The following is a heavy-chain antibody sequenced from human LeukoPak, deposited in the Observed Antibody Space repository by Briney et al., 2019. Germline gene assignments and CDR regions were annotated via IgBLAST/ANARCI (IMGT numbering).Heavy chain of an antibody. CDR1: GFSFDDYA. V-gene: IGHV3-9*01. CDR3: AGWPYGDYGMDV. Sequence: GGSLRLSCAASGFSFDDYAMHWVRQAPGKGLEWVSGITWNSGSIGYADSVKGRFTISRDNAKNSLYLQMNSLTAEDTALYYCAGWPYGDYGMDVWGQGTTVTVSS. CDR2: ITWNSGSI. J-gene: IGHJ6*02. D-gene: IGHD4-17*01.